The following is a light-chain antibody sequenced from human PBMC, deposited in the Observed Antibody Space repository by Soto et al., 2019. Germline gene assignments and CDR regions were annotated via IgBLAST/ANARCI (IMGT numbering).Light chain of an antibody. Sequence: DIVMTHSPLSLPVTPGEPASISCRSSQSLLHSNGYNYLDWYLQKPGQSPQLLIYLGSNRASGVPDRFSGSGSGTDFTLKISRVEAEDVGVYYCMQALKTPPTFGQGRRLEIX. V-gene: IGKV2-28*01. CDR3: MQALKTPPT. J-gene: IGKJ5*01. CDR1: QSLLHSNGYNY. CDR2: LGS.